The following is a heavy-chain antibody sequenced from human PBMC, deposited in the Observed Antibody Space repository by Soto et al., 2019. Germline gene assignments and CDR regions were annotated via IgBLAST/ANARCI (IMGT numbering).Heavy chain of an antibody. CDR2: IYYSGST. J-gene: IGHJ4*02. CDR3: ARGVVIAIFAS. V-gene: IGHV4-39*07. CDR1: GGSISSSSYY. D-gene: IGHD2-21*01. Sequence: QLQLQESGPGLVKPSETLSLTCTVSGGSISSSSYYWGWIRQPPGKGLEWIGSIYYSGSTYYNPSLKSRVITSVDTTKNSVSLMLSSVTAAETAVYYWARGVVIAIFASWGQGTLVTVSS.